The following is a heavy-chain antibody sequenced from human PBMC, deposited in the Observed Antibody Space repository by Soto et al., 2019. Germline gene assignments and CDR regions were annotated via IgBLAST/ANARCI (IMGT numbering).Heavy chain of an antibody. V-gene: IGHV3-33*06. J-gene: IGHJ4*02. CDR1: GFTFSSYG. Sequence: GGSLRLSCAASGFTFSSYGMHWVRQAPGKGLEWVAVIWYDGSNKYYADSVKGRFTISRDNSKNTLYLQMNSLRAEDTAVYYCAKLEWLRVPVPFFDYWGQGTLVTVSS. CDR2: IWYDGSNK. CDR3: AKLEWLRVPVPFFDY. D-gene: IGHD5-12*01.